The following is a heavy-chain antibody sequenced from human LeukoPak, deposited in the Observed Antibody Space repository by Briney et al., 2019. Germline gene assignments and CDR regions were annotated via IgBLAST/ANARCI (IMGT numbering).Heavy chain of an antibody. J-gene: IGHJ5*02. CDR1: GGSISSYY. D-gene: IGHD6-13*01. CDR3: ASTGYSSSWYSRVGWFDP. V-gene: IGHV4-59*12. CDR2: IYYSGST. Sequence: SETLSLTCTVSGGSISSYYWSWIRQPPGKGLEWIGYIYYSGSTNYNPSLKSRVTISVDKSKNQFSLKLSSVTAADTAVYYCASTGYSSSWYSRVGWFDPWGQGTLVTVSS.